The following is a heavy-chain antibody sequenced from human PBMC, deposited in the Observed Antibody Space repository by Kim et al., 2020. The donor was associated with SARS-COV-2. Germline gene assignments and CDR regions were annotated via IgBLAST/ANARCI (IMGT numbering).Heavy chain of an antibody. J-gene: IGHJ1*01. D-gene: IGHD3-22*01. V-gene: IGHV1-69*13. Sequence: SVKVSCKASGGTFSSYAISWVRQAPGQGLEWMGGIIPIFGTANYAQKFQGRVTITADESTSTAYMELSSLRSEDTAVYYCARGEAVVVITTGSEYFQHWGQGTLVTVSS. CDR3: ARGEAVVVITTGSEYFQH. CDR2: IIPIFGTA. CDR1: GGTFSSYA.